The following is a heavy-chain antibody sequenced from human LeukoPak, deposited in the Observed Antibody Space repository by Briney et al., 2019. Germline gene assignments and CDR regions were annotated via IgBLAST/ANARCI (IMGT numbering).Heavy chain of an antibody. CDR1: GYSFTRYW. CDR2: IFPGDSDT. D-gene: IGHD2-15*01. V-gene: IGHV5-51*01. J-gene: IGHJ4*02. Sequence: GESLKISCKGSGYSFTRYWIGWVRQMPGKGLEWMGIIFPGDSDTRYSPSFQGQVTISADKSISTAYLQWSSLKASDTAMYYCVRALGYCSSGSCYYYDYWGQGTLVTVSS. CDR3: VRALGYCSSGSCYYYDY.